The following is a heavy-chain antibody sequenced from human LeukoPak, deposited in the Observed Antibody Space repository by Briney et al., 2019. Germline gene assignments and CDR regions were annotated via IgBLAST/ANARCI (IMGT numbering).Heavy chain of an antibody. J-gene: IGHJ4*02. Sequence: GGSLRLSCAASGFTVSSSYMSWVRQAPGKGLEWVSLIYSSGNTYYADSVKGRFTISRDNSKNTLYLQMNSLRAEDTAVYYCAKVGVGAADWWGQGTLVTVSS. CDR3: AKVGVGAADW. CDR2: IYSSGNT. D-gene: IGHD1-26*01. CDR1: GFTVSSSY. V-gene: IGHV3-53*01.